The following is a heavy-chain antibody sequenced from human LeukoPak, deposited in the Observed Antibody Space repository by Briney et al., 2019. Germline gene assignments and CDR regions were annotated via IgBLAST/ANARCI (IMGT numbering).Heavy chain of an antibody. CDR3: ARGLDSSGYYYTYYYYLDV. CDR2: INHHGST. CDR1: GGSFSGYY. Sequence: PSETLSLTCAVYGGSFSGYYWSWIRQPPGKGLEWIGEINHHGSTNYNSSLKSRVTISVDTSKNQISLKLSSVTAADTAVYYCARGLDSSGYYYTYYYYLDVWGKGTTVTVSS. D-gene: IGHD3-22*01. J-gene: IGHJ6*03. V-gene: IGHV4-34*01.